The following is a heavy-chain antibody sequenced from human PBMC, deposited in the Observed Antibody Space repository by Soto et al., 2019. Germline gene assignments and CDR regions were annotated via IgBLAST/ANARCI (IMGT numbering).Heavy chain of an antibody. J-gene: IGHJ4*02. CDR2: ISSTTNYI. CDR1: GFTFTRYS. V-gene: IGHV3-21*01. CDR3: ARESEDLTSNFDY. Sequence: PGGSLRLSXAASGFTFTRYSMNWVRQAPGKGLEWVSSISSTTNYIYYADSMKGRFTVSRDNAKNSVYLDMNSLSAEDTAVYYCARESEDLTSNFDYWGQGTLVTVSS.